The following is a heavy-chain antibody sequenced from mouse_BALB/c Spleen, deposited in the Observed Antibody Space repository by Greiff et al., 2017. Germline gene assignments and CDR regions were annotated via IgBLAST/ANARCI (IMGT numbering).Heavy chain of an antibody. Sequence: EVQGVESGGGLVQPGGSLRLSCATSGFTFTDYYMSWVRQPPGKALEWLGFIRNKANGYTTEYSASVKGRFTISRDNSQSILYLQMNTLRAEDSATYYCARVYYDYDDAMDYWGQGTSVTVSS. D-gene: IGHD2-4*01. CDR3: ARVYYDYDDAMDY. CDR1: GFTFTDYY. V-gene: IGHV7-3*02. J-gene: IGHJ4*01. CDR2: IRNKANGYTT.